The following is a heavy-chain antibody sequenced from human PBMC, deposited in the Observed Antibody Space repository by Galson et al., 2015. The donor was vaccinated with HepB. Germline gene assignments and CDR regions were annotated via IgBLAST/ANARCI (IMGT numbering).Heavy chain of an antibody. CDR1: GFRFSYYA. D-gene: IGHD4-17*01. Sequence: SLRLSCAASGFRFSYYAMSWVRQAPGKGLEWVSDISGSGSRKSYADSVKGRFTISRDNSENKVFLQMNGLRDDDTAVYYCAKHDLYGDSSRGGSFDFWGQGTRVTVSS. V-gene: IGHV3-23*01. J-gene: IGHJ4*02. CDR3: AKHDLYGDSSRGGSFDF. CDR2: ISGSGSRK.